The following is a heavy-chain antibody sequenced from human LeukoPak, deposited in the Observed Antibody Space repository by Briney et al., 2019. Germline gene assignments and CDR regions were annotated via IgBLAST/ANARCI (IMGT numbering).Heavy chain of an antibody. J-gene: IGHJ4*02. D-gene: IGHD6-19*01. CDR3: ASAAGPLDN. CDR1: GFTFSSYG. Sequence: QPGRSLRLSCAASGFTFSSYGMHWVRQAPGKGLEWVAVIWFDGSIKYYADSVKGRFTISRDNSRNTLFLQMNSLRAEDTAVYYCASAAGPLDNWDQGTLVTGSS. V-gene: IGHV3-33*01. CDR2: IWFDGSIK.